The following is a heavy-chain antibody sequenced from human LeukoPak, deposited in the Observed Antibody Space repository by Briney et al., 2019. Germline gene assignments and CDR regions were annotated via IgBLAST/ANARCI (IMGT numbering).Heavy chain of an antibody. CDR3: ANLPGEYCSSTSCSGDY. D-gene: IGHD2-2*01. CDR2: ISGSGGST. V-gene: IGHV3-23*01. CDR1: GFTFSSYA. Sequence: GGSLRLSCAAAGFTFSSYAMSWVRQAPGKGLEWVSAISGSGGSTYYADSVKGRFTISRDNSRNTLYLQMNSLRAEDTAVYYCANLPGEYCSSTSCSGDYWGQGTLVTVSS. J-gene: IGHJ4*02.